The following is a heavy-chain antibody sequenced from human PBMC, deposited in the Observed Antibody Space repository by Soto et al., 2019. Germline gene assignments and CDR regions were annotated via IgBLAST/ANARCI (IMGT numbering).Heavy chain of an antibody. CDR3: ARDPWAADY. Sequence: ESGGGLVQPGGSLRLSCAASGFTVSTKCMSWVRQAPGKGLEWVSVIYSGGITFYADSVRGRFTISRDNSKNTVNLQMNSLRAEDTAVYYCARDPWAADYWGQGTLVTVSS. J-gene: IGHJ4*02. CDR1: GFTVSTKC. D-gene: IGHD3-16*01. V-gene: IGHV3-66*01. CDR2: IYSGGIT.